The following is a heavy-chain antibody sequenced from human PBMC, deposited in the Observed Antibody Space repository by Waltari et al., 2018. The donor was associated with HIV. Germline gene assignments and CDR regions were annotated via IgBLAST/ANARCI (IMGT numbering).Heavy chain of an antibody. Sequence: QVQLQESGPGFVKPSETLSLICNVSGGSIASSASFWGWIRQSPEMNLAWGGRALYTRRPDLFTGQFFAKSSLKSRVALSVDTSKNQVSLRLTSVTAADTGLYYCVRHAAEFRPDFGWILAGVFEPWGLGTQVIVS. CDR1: GGSIASSASF. CDR3: VRHAAEFRPDFGWILAGVFEP. CDR2: ALYTRRPDLFTGQF. D-gene: IGHD6-19*01. V-gene: IGHV4-39*01. J-gene: IGHJ1*01.